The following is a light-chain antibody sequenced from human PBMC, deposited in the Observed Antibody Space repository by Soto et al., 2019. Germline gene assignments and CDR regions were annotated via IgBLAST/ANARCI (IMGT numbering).Light chain of an antibody. CDR1: QAIRTA. V-gene: IGKV1-6*01. CDR3: LLDFGYFWA. CDR2: AAS. J-gene: IGKJ1*01. Sequence: AIQLTQSPSSLSASVGDRVTITCRASQAIRTALGWYQQKPGKVPKLLIYAASALQSGVPSGFRGSGSGTDFTLTISSLQHEDFATYYCLLDFGYFWAFGPGTKVDIK.